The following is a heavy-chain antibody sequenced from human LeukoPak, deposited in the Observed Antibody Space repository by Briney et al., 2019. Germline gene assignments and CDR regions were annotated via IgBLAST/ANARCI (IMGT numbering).Heavy chain of an antibody. D-gene: IGHD6-6*01. CDR3: ARQPSSSSSVDAFDI. V-gene: IGHV4-34*01. CDR1: GGSFSGHY. CDR2: INQSGST. J-gene: IGHJ3*02. Sequence: SETLSLTCAVYGGSFSGHYWRWIRQPPGKGLEWIGEINQSGSTNYNPSLESRVTISVDTSKNQFSLKLSSVTAADTAVYYCARQPSSSSSVDAFDIWGQGTMVTVSS.